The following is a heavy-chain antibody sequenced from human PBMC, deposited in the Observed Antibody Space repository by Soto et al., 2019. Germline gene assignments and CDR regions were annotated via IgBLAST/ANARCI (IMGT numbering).Heavy chain of an antibody. CDR1: GGSIISYY. Sequence: PSETLSLTCSVSGGSIISYYWSWSRQPPGKGLEWIGYIYYSGSTNYNPSLKSRVTISVDTSKNQFSLKLSSVTAADTAVYYCARGVSRIWGQGTMVTVSS. CDR2: IYYSGST. V-gene: IGHV4-59*01. CDR3: ARGVSRI. J-gene: IGHJ3*02. D-gene: IGHD2-8*01.